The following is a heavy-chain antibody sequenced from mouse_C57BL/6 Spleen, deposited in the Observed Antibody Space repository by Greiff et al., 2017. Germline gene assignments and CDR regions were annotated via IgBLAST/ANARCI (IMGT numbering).Heavy chain of an antibody. CDR2: IDPSDSYT. CDR3: SRSVSGSSFDY. D-gene: IGHD3-2*02. J-gene: IGHJ2*01. V-gene: IGHV1-50*01. CDR1: GYTFTSYW. Sequence: QVHVKQSGAELVKPGASVKLSCKASGYTFTSYWMQWVKQRPGQGLEWIGEIDPSDSYTNYNQKFKGKATLTVDTSSSTAYLQLSSLTSEDSAVYYCSRSVSGSSFDYWGQGTTLTVSS.